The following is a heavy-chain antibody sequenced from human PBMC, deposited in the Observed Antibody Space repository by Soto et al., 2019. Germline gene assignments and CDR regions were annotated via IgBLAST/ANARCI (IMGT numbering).Heavy chain of an antibody. CDR2: ISSNGGST. Sequence: PGGSLRLSCSASGFTFSSYAMHWVRQAPGKGLEYVSAISSNGGSTYYADSVKGRFTISRDNSKNTLYLQMSSLRAEDTAVYYCVWSGRIAVAGTGLDYWGQGTLVTVSS. V-gene: IGHV3-64D*06. CDR1: GFTFSSYA. J-gene: IGHJ4*02. CDR3: VWSGRIAVAGTGLDY. D-gene: IGHD6-19*01.